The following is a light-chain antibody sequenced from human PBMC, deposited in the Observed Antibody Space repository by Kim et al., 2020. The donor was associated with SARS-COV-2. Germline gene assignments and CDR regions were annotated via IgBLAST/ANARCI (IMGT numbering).Light chain of an antibody. CDR3: SSYTSSSTLV. CDR2: DVR. V-gene: IGLV2-14*03. Sequence: GQSITISCTGTSSDVGGYTYVSWYQQYPGKAPKLMIYDVRNRPSGVSNRFFGSKSANTASLTISGLQAEDEADYYCSSYTSSSTLVFGGGTKLTVL. CDR1: SSDVGGYTY. J-gene: IGLJ2*01.